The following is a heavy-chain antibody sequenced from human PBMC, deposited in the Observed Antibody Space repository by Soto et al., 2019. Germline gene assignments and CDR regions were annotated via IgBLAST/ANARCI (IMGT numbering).Heavy chain of an antibody. D-gene: IGHD5-18*01. V-gene: IGHV1-46*01. CDR1: GYTFTSYY. CDR3: ATACRDGYNCLDY. CDR2: INPSGGST. Sequence: ASVKVSCKASGYTFTSYYMHWVRQAPGQGLEWMGIINPSGGSTSYAQKFQGWVTMTRDTSISTAYMELSRLTSDDTAVYYCATACRDGYNCLDYWGQGTLVTVSS. J-gene: IGHJ4*02.